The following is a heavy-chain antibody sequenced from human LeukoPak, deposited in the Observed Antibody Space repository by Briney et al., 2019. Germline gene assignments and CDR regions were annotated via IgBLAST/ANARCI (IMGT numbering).Heavy chain of an antibody. J-gene: IGHJ4*02. CDR2: ISAYNGNT. D-gene: IGHD3-22*01. Sequence: WASVKVSCKASGYIFTNYGISWVRQAPGQGLEWMGWISAYNGNTNYAQKLQGRVTMTTDTSTSTAYMELRSLRSDDTAVYYCARDTYYYDSSPQPTPDYWGQGTLVTVSS. CDR1: GYIFTNYG. CDR3: ARDTYYYDSSPQPTPDY. V-gene: IGHV1-18*01.